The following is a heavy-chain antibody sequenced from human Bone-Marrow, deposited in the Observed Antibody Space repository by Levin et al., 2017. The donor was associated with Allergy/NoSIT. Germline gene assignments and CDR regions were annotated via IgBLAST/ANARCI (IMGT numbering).Heavy chain of an antibody. J-gene: IGHJ6*02. D-gene: IGHD2-15*01. CDR1: GFIFQDYY. Sequence: GGSLRLSCAASGFIFQDYYISWIRQAPGKGPELISYISGRATTTYYGDSVKGRFTISRDNAKNIVFLQMSSLRGEDTAVYFCAREGIVVVGASSTSYYFGMDAWGQGTTVTVSS. CDR3: AREGIVVVGASSTSYYFGMDA. CDR2: ISGRATTT. V-gene: IGHV3-11*04.